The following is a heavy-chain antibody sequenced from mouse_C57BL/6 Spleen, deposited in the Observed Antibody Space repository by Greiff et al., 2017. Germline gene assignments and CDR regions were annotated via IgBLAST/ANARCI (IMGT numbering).Heavy chain of an antibody. V-gene: IGHV1-72*01. D-gene: IGHD1-1*01. CDR3: ARSPSNGGGLEYYGSSYGWYFDV. Sequence: QVQLQQPGAELVKPGASVKLSCKASGYTFTSYWMHWVKQRPGRGLEWIGRIDPNSGGTKYNEKFKSKATLTVDKPSSTAYMQLSSLTSEDSAVYYCARSPSNGGGLEYYGSSYGWYFDVWGTGTTVTVSS. J-gene: IGHJ1*03. CDR1: GYTFTSYW. CDR2: IDPNSGGT.